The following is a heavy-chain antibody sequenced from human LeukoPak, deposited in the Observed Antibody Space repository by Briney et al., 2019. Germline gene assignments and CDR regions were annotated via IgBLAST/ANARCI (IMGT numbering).Heavy chain of an antibody. J-gene: IGHJ5*02. Sequence: AGGSLRLSCAASGFTFSSYGMHWVRQAPGKGLEWVAVISYDGSNKYYADSVKGRFTISRDNSKNTLYLQMNSLRAEDTAVYYCAKNYDSSGYPLSIDPWGQGTLVTVSS. CDR2: ISYDGSNK. V-gene: IGHV3-30*18. CDR1: GFTFSSYG. D-gene: IGHD3-22*01. CDR3: AKNYDSSGYPLSIDP.